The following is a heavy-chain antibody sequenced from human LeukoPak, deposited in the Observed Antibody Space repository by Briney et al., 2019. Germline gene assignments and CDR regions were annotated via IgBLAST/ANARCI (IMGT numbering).Heavy chain of an antibody. V-gene: IGHV3-66*01. CDR1: GFTFSSYW. D-gene: IGHD3-10*01. J-gene: IGHJ5*02. CDR3: ARENSRGVLWFGELSWFDP. CDR2: IYSGGST. Sequence: GGSLRLSCAASGFTFSSYWMSWVRQAPGKGLEWVSVIYSGGSTYYADSVKGRFTISRDNSKNTLYLQMNSLRAEDTAVYYCARENSRGVLWFGELSWFDPWGQGTLVTVSS.